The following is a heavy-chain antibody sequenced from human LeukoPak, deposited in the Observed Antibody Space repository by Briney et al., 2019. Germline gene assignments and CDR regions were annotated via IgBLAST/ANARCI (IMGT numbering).Heavy chain of an antibody. Sequence: SVKVSCKASGGIFSSYAINWVRQAPGQGLEWMGMIIPIFGSANYAQKFQGRVTITADKSTRTAYMELSSLRSEDTALYYCAKGSRLREGGSYRFWGQGTLVTVSS. CDR1: GGIFSSYA. J-gene: IGHJ4*02. D-gene: IGHD3-16*02. CDR2: IIPIFGSA. CDR3: AKGSRLREGGSYRF. V-gene: IGHV1-69*06.